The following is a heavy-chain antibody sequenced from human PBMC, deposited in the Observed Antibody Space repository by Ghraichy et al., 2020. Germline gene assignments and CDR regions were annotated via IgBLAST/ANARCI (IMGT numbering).Heavy chain of an antibody. Sequence: GESLNISCTASGFIFGDYAMSWVRQAPGNGLEWVGFIRSEAYGGTTEYAASVKGRFTISRDDSKSIAYLQMSSLKTEDTAVYYCTRAPQFGYYYYYGMDVWGQGTTVTVSS. CDR3: TRAPQFGYYYYYGMDV. D-gene: IGHD3-3*01. V-gene: IGHV3-49*04. CDR2: IRSEAYGGTT. CDR1: GFIFGDYA. J-gene: IGHJ6*02.